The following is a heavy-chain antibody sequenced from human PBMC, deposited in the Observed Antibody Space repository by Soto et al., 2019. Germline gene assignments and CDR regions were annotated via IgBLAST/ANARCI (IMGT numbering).Heavy chain of an antibody. J-gene: IGHJ6*02. CDR3: ARDGVIRGVIFPITSLPEYYYHCGIDA. Sequence: ARRWVRQETRQGLEWMGWISAYNGNTNYAQKLQGRVTMTTDTSTSTAYMELRSLRSDDTAVYYCARDGVIRGVIFPITSLPEYYYHCGIDAWG. D-gene: IGHD3-10*01. CDR1: A. V-gene: IGHV1-18*01. CDR2: ISAYNGNT.